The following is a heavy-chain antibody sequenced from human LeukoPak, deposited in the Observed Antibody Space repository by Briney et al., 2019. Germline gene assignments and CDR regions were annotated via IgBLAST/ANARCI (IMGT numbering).Heavy chain of an antibody. J-gene: IGHJ4*02. Sequence: SETLSLTCTVSGGSISSSSYYWGWIRQPPGKGLEWIGSIYYSGSTYYNPSLKSRVTISVDTSKNQFSLKLSSVTAADTAVYYCASYRYSSSSLDYWGQGTLVTVSS. V-gene: IGHV4-39*01. CDR2: IYYSGST. CDR1: GGSISSSSYY. D-gene: IGHD6-6*01. CDR3: ASYRYSSSSLDY.